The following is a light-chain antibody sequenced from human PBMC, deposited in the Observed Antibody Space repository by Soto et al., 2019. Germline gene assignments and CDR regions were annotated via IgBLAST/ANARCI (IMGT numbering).Light chain of an antibody. Sequence: DIQMTQSPSTVSASVGDRVIITCRASQSITNWLAWYQQRPGKAPRLLIHRASNLESGVLSRFSGSGSGTDFTLTISSLQPDDFATYYCQQYKSSSPYTFGQGTKVDMK. CDR1: QSITNW. V-gene: IGKV1-5*03. CDR3: QQYKSSSPYT. CDR2: RAS. J-gene: IGKJ2*01.